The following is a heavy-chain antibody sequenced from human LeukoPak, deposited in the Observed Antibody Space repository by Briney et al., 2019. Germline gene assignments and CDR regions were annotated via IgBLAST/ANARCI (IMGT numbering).Heavy chain of an antibody. J-gene: IGHJ5*02. CDR1: GFTFSSYS. D-gene: IGHD6-19*01. CDR2: ISSSSSYI. Sequence: PGGSLRLSCAASGFTFSSYSMNWVRQAPGKGLEWVSSISSSSSYIYYADSVKGRFTISRDNAKNSLYLQMNSLRAEDTAVYYCARDLIAVAGHKPNNWFDPWGQGTLVTVSS. V-gene: IGHV3-21*01. CDR3: ARDLIAVAGHKPNNWFDP.